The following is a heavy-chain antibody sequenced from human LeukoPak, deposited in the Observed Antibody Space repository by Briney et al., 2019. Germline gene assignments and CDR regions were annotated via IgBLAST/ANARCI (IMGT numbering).Heavy chain of an antibody. D-gene: IGHD1/OR15-1a*01. CDR1: RYTLTELS. V-gene: IGHV1-24*01. Sequence: ASVKVFCNVSRYTLTELSMHCVREPPGKGIKWRGGFDPEDGEAIYAQKFQGRVTMTEDTSTDTAYMELSSLRSEDTAVYYCATETNANWFDPWGQGTLVTVSS. CDR3: ATETNANWFDP. CDR2: FDPEDGEA. J-gene: IGHJ5*02.